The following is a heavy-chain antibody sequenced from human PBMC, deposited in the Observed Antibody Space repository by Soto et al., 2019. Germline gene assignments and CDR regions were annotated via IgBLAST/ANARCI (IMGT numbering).Heavy chain of an antibody. V-gene: IGHV1-58*01. CDR2: IVVGSGNT. CDR3: AAGASPLGYYDSSGYYETPGVFDY. D-gene: IGHD3-22*01. J-gene: IGHJ4*02. CDR1: RFTFTSSA. Sequence: GASVKVSCKASRFTFTSSAVQSVRQARGQRLEWIGWIVVGSGNTNYAQKFQERVTITRDMSTSTAYMELSSLRSEDTAVYYCAAGASPLGYYDSSGYYETPGVFDYWGQGTPVTVSS.